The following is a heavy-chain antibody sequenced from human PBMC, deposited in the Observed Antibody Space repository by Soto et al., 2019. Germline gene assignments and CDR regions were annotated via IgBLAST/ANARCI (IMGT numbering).Heavy chain of an antibody. CDR2: ISTYSGDT. CDR3: ARHHGPTTSENWFDP. J-gene: IGHJ5*02. CDR1: GYTFFTYD. Sequence: QVHLVQSGVEVKTPGASVKVSCQASGYTFFTYDISWVRQAPGQGLEWMGWISTYSGDTKYAQKFQGRVTMTTDTSTTTAYMELGSLSTDDTAVYYCARHHGPTTSENWFDPWGQGNLVTVSS. D-gene: IGHD5-12*01. V-gene: IGHV1-18*01.